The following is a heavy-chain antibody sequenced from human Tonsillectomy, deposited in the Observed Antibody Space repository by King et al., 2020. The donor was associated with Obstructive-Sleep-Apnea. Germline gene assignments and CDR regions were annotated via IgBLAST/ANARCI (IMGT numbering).Heavy chain of an antibody. CDR2: IYYSGST. CDR3: ARVPLHYSSSFN. Sequence: QLQESGPGLVKPSETLSLTCTVSGGSISRSGYYWGWVRQPPGKGLEWIGSIYYSGSTYYNPSLKSRVTISVDTSKNQFSLKLSSVTAADTAGYYCARVPLHYSSSFNWGQGTLVTVSS. V-gene: IGHV4-39*07. CDR1: GGSISRSGYY. J-gene: IGHJ4*02. D-gene: IGHD6-13*01.